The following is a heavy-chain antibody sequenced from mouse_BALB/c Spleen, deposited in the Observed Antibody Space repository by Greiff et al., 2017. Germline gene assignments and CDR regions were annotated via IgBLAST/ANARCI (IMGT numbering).Heavy chain of an antibody. CDR1: GYSITSGYY. CDR3: ARDRTGTGNAMDY. D-gene: IGHD4-1*01. V-gene: IGHV3-6*02. CDR2: ISYDGSN. Sequence: DVKLQESGPGLVKPSQSLSLTCSVTGYSITSGYYWNWIRQFPGNKLEWMGYISYDGSNNYNPSLKNRISITRDTSKNQFFLKLNSVTTEDTATYYCARDRTGTGNAMDYWGQGTSVTVSS. J-gene: IGHJ4*01.